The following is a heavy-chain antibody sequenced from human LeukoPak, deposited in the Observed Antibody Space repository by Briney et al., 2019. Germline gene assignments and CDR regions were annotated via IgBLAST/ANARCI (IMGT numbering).Heavy chain of an antibody. CDR2: MNPNRGNT. CDR3: ASCTLKD. Sequence: ASVKVSCKASGYTFTSYDINWVRQPTGPGLEWIGWMNPNRGNTSYAQKFQGRVTLTRNTSISTADMERASLRCEDTAVYCCASCTLKDWGQGTLVTVSS. V-gene: IGHV1-8*01. J-gene: IGHJ1*01. CDR1: GYTFTSYD.